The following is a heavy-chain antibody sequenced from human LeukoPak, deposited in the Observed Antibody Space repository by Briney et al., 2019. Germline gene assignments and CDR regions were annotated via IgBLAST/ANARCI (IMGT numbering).Heavy chain of an antibody. CDR2: IYSNGNT. CDR1: GGSFSSSY. V-gene: IGHV4-59*01. J-gene: IGHJ3*02. Sequence: SETLSLTCIVSGGSFSSSYWSWIRQPPGKGLEWIAYIYSNGNTNSNPSLKSRVTIAVDTSQSQFSLKLSSVTAADTAVHYCARGLVGLTPHAGVFQIWGQGTKVTVSS. CDR3: ARGLVGLTPHAGVFQI. D-gene: IGHD1-26*01.